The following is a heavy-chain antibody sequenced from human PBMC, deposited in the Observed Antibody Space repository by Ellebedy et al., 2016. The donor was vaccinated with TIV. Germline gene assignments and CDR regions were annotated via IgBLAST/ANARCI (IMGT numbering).Heavy chain of an antibody. CDR3: AKDDNSGSCSDY. Sequence: GGSLRLSCASSGFIFSTYAMTWVRQAPGKGLEWVSTISGSGGSTYYADSVKGRFTISRDNSKNTLYLQMDSLRVEDTAAYFCAKDDNSGSCSDYWGQGTLVTVSS. V-gene: IGHV3-23*01. CDR1: GFIFSTYA. D-gene: IGHD1-26*01. J-gene: IGHJ4*02. CDR2: ISGSGGST.